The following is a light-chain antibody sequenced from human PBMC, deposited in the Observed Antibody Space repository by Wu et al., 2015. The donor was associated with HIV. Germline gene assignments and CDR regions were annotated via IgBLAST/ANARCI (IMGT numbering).Light chain of an antibody. V-gene: IGKV3-15*01. CDR2: GAS. CDR3: QQYGNSPWT. Sequence: VMTQSPVTLSVSPGERATLSCRASQNIGRNLAWYQHKPGQTPRLLIFGASTRATDIPIRFSGSGSGTEFTLTISSLQSEDFAMYYCQQYGNSPWTFGQGTKVESK. J-gene: IGKJ1*01. CDR1: QNIGRN.